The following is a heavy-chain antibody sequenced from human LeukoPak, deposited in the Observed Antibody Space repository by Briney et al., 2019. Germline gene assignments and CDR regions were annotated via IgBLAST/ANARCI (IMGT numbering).Heavy chain of an antibody. Sequence: SETLSLTCTVSGGSISSYYWSWIRQPPGKGLEWIGYIYYSGSTNYNPSLKSRVTISVDTSKNQFSLKLSSVTAADTAVYYCARDFTTTTMVRGVIISYYGMDVWGQGTTVTVSS. D-gene: IGHD3-10*01. CDR1: GGSISSYY. CDR3: ARDFTTTTMVRGVIISYYGMDV. V-gene: IGHV4-59*12. CDR2: IYYSGST. J-gene: IGHJ6*02.